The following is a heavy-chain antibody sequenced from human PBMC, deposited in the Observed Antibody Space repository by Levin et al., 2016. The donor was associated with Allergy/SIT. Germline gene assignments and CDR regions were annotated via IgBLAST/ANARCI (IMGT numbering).Heavy chain of an antibody. Sequence: ASVKVSCKASGGTSSSFALTWVRQAPGQGLEWMGWINPLKGHTNYAQRLQGRVTMSADTSTSTAFMELRDLRSDDTAVYYCVGREGAAAIRSRRYYGMDVWGQGTRVTVSS. CDR3: VGREGAAAIRSRRYYGMDV. V-gene: IGHV1-18*01. J-gene: IGHJ6*02. CDR1: GGTSSSFA. D-gene: IGHD2-2*02. CDR2: INPLKGHT.